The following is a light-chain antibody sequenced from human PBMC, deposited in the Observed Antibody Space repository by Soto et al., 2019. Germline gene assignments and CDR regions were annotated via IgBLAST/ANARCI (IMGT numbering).Light chain of an antibody. J-gene: IGKJ1*01. CDR2: EAS. Sequence: DIQMTQSPSTLSGSVGDRVTITCRASQTISSWLAWYQQKPGKAPKLLIYEASTLKSGVPSRFSGSGSGTEFTLTISSLQPDDFATYCCQHYNSYSEAFGQGTKVELK. CDR3: QHYNSYSEA. V-gene: IGKV1-5*03. CDR1: QTISSW.